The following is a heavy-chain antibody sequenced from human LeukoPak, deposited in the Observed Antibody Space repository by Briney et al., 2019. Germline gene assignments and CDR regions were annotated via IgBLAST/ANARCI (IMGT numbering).Heavy chain of an antibody. V-gene: IGHV4-34*01. D-gene: IGHD2-15*01. Sequence: SETLSLTCAAYGGSFSGYYWTWIRQPPGKGLEWIGEINHRGSTNYNPSLKSRVTISLDTSKNQFSLKLSSVTAADTAVYYCARTVTGYYFDHWGQGTLVTVSS. J-gene: IGHJ4*02. CDR2: INHRGST. CDR3: ARTVTGYYFDH. CDR1: GGSFSGYY.